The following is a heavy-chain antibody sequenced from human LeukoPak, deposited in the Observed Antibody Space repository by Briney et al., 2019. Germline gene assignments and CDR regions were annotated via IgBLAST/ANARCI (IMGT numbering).Heavy chain of an antibody. V-gene: IGHV1-2*02. D-gene: IGHD5-12*01. J-gene: IGHJ6*03. CDR2: INPNSGDT. Sequence: ASVKVSCKASGYIFTGYYMHWVRQAPGQGLEWMGWINPNSGDTNYAQKFQGRVTMTWDTSISTAYMALSSLRSDDTAVFYCARTPLGGSFYMDVWGQGTAVIVSS. CDR3: ARTPLGGSFYMDV. CDR1: GYIFTGYY.